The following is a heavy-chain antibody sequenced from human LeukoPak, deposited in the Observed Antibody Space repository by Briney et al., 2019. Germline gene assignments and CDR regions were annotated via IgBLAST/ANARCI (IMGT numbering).Heavy chain of an antibody. D-gene: IGHD4-11*01. CDR3: ARGYSSGHNFDY. J-gene: IGHJ4*02. CDR2: IYYSGTT. Sequence: SETLSLTCTVSGGSISSYYWTWIRQSPEKRLEWIGYIYYSGTTNYNPSLKGRISMSVDTSKNQFSLKVNSVTAADTAVYYCARGYSSGHNFDYWGQGTLVTVSS. CDR1: GGSISSYY. V-gene: IGHV4-59*01.